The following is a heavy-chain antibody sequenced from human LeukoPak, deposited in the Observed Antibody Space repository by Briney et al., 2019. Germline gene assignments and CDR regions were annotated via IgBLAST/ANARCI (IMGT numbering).Heavy chain of an antibody. CDR3: ARANGGYSYGFYYYYYGMDV. Sequence: ASVKVSCTASGYTFTSYYMHWVRQAPGQGLEWMGLINPSGGSTSYAQKFQGRVTMTRDTSTSTVYMELSSLRSEDTAVYYCARANGGYSYGFYYYYYGMDVWGQGTTVTVSS. V-gene: IGHV1-46*01. J-gene: IGHJ6*02. D-gene: IGHD5-18*01. CDR2: INPSGGST. CDR1: GYTFTSYY.